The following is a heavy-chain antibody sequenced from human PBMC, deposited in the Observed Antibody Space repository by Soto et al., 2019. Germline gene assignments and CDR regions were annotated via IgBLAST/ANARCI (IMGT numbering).Heavy chain of an antibody. Sequence: QVQLVESGGGVVQPGRSLRLSCAASGFTFSTYDMHWVRQAPGKGLEWVAVISSDGSNEYYADSVKGRFTISRDSSKNTLYVQMNSLRAEDTAVYYCAKDLGDSSADDGADYWGQGTLVTVSS. D-gene: IGHD6-25*01. CDR2: ISSDGSNE. CDR1: GFTFSTYD. V-gene: IGHV3-30*18. CDR3: AKDLGDSSADDGADY. J-gene: IGHJ4*02.